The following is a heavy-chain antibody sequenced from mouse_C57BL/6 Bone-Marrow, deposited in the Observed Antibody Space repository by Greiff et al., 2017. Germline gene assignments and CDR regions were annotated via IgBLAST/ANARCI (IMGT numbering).Heavy chain of an antibody. CDR1: GYTFTSYW. CDR3: ARSYYGTWFAY. Sequence: VQLQESGAELVKPGASVTMSCKASGYTFTSYWITWVKQRPGQGLEWIGDIYPGSGSTNYNEKFKSKATLTVDTSSSTAYMQLSSLTSEDSAVYYCARSYYGTWFAYWGQGTLVTVSA. V-gene: IGHV1-55*01. J-gene: IGHJ3*01. CDR2: IYPGSGST. D-gene: IGHD1-1*01.